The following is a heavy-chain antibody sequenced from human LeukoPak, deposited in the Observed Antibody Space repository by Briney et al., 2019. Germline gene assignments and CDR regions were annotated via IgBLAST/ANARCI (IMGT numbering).Heavy chain of an antibody. Sequence: VASVKVSCKASGYTFTSYGISWVRQAPGQGLEWMGWISAYNGNTNYAQKLRGRVTMTTDTSTSTAYMELRSLRSDDTAVYYCARDVRVGAPYYYYYYGMDVWGQGTTVTVSS. CDR2: ISAYNGNT. J-gene: IGHJ6*02. CDR1: GYTFTSYG. D-gene: IGHD1-26*01. CDR3: ARDVRVGAPYYYYYYGMDV. V-gene: IGHV1-18*01.